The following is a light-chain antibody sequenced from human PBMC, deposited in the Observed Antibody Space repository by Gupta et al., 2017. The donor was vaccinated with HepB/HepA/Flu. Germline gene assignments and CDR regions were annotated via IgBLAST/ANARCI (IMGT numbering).Light chain of an antibody. CDR1: QSISTY. CDR2: FES. V-gene: IGKV1-39*01. J-gene: IGKJ3*01. CDR3: QQSHSLPVT. Sequence: DIQMTQSPSSLSASVGDRVTITCRASQSISTYLNWYQQKPGKAPKLLIYFESSLQSGVPSRFSGSGSGTDFTLTISSLQAEDFGTYYCQQSHSLPVTFGPGTKVDFK.